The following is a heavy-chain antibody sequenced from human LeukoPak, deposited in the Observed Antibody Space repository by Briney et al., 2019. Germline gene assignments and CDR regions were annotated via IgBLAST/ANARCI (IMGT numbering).Heavy chain of an antibody. CDR3: ARGLYGSGSYYNWFDP. CDR2: IYTSGST. J-gene: IGHJ5*02. D-gene: IGHD3-10*01. V-gene: IGHV4-61*02. CDR1: GGSISSGSYY. Sequence: SETLSLTCTVSGGSISSGSYYWSWIRQPAGKGPEWIGRIYTSGSTNYNPSLKSRVTISVDTSKNQFSLKLSSVTAADTAVYYCARGLYGSGSYYNWFDPWGQGTLVTVSS.